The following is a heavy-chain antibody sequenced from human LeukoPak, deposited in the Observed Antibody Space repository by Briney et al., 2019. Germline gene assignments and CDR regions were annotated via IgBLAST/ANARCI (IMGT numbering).Heavy chain of an antibody. D-gene: IGHD3-16*02. CDR2: IYYSGST. CDR3: ARRSFHDC. CDR1: GGSISSYY. Sequence: PSETLSLTCTVSGGSISSYYWSWIRQPPGKGLEWIGYIYYSGSTNYNPSLKSRVTISVDTSKNQFSLKLRSVTAADTAVYYCARRSFHDCWGQGTLVTVSS. J-gene: IGHJ4*02. V-gene: IGHV4-59*01.